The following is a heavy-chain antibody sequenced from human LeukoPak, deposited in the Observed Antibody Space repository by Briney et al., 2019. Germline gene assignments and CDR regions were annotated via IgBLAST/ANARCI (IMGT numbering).Heavy chain of an antibody. Sequence: GGSLRLSCVASGFSFRSYGMHWVRQAPGKGLEWVAFIRYDGSNKYYADSVKGRFTISRDNSKNTLYLQMNSLRIEDTAVYYCAKGGKYDILTGFPRSRLLGDYWGQGTLVTVSS. CDR2: IRYDGSNK. CDR3: AKGGKYDILTGFPRSRLLGDY. V-gene: IGHV3-30*02. CDR1: GFSFRSYG. J-gene: IGHJ4*02. D-gene: IGHD3-9*01.